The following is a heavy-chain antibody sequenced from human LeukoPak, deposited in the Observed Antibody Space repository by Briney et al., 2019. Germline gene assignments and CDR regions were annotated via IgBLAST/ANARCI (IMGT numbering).Heavy chain of an antibody. CDR1: GFTISSYG. D-gene: IGHD2-21*01. V-gene: IGHV3-30*03. CDR2: IQNDASTR. CDR3: ARELSQIVWGGLDY. Sequence: PGGSLRLSCAVSGFTISSYGMHWVRQAPGKGLEWVAVIQNDASTRNYVDSVKGRFTISRDNSENTVFLQMDSLRVEDTAVYYCARELSQIVWGGLDYGGQGTLVSVSS. J-gene: IGHJ4*02.